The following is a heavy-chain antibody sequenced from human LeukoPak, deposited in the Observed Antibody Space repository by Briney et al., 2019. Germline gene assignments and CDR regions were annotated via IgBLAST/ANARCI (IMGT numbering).Heavy chain of an antibody. J-gene: IGHJ4*02. Sequence: GGSLRLSCAASGFTFSNYAMSWVRQAPAKGLEWVSSISGSGGTTYYADSVKGRFTLSRDNAKNSLYLQMNSLRAEDTAVYYCARDRGLDDYWGQGTLVTVSS. CDR3: ARDRGLDDY. D-gene: IGHD3-10*01. CDR1: GFTFSNYA. V-gene: IGHV3-23*01. CDR2: ISGSGGTT.